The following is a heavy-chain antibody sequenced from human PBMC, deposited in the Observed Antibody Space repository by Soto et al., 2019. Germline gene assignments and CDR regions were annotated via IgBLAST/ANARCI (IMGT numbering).Heavy chain of an antibody. CDR2: ISSSSSYI. D-gene: IGHD2-2*01. V-gene: IGHV3-21*01. Sequence: PGGSLRLSCAASGFTFSSYSMNWVRQAPGKGLEWVSSISSSSSYIYYADSVKGRFTISRDNAKNSLYLQMNSLRAEDTAVYYCTRTDCSSTRCYVWGQWTTVTVSS. CDR1: GFTFSSYS. J-gene: IGHJ6*02. CDR3: TRTDCSSTRCYV.